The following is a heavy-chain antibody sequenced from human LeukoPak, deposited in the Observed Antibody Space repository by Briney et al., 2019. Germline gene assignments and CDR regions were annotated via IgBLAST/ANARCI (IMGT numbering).Heavy chain of an antibody. CDR1: GFTFSIYW. V-gene: IGHV3-7*01. D-gene: IGHD3-3*01. CDR3: AREPYYDFWSGYSPSYFDY. Sequence: GGSLRLSCAASGFTFSIYWMSWVRQAPGKGLEWVANIKQDGSEKYYVDSVKGRFTISRDNAKNSLYLQMNSLGAEDTAVYYCAREPYYDFWSGYSPSYFDYWGQGTLVTVSS. CDR2: IKQDGSEK. J-gene: IGHJ4*02.